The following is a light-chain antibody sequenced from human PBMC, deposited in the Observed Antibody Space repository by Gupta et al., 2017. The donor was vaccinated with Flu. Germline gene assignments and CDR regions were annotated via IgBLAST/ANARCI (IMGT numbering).Light chain of an antibody. CDR2: DGS. J-gene: IGKJ1*01. Sequence: PATLSASVGDRVTITCRASQSIRNDLGWYQQKPVKDPKRLIYDGSTMQSGVPSSFRGCGSETEFTLTITSLQHEDSASYYCRKYNSYPRTFGQGTKVEIK. CDR3: RKYNSYPRT. CDR1: QSIRND. V-gene: IGKV1-17*01.